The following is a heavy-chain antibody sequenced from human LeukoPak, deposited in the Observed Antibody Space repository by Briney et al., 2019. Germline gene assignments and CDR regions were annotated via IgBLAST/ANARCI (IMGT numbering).Heavy chain of an antibody. J-gene: IGHJ4*02. CDR1: GFTFSGSD. Sequence: PGGSLRLSCVASGFTFSGSDIHWVRQASGKGLEWVGRTTRKANGYATAYAASVKGRFTISRDDSKNMAYLQMNSLKTEDTALYYCTSGVWGYDSSGFNFDYWGQGTLVTVSS. CDR2: TTRKANGYAT. D-gene: IGHD3-22*01. V-gene: IGHV3-73*01. CDR3: TSGVWGYDSSGFNFDY.